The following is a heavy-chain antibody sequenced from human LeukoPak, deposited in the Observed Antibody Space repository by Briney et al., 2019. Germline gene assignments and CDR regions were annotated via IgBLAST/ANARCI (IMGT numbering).Heavy chain of an antibody. D-gene: IGHD4-17*01. CDR1: GFTFSSYE. J-gene: IGHJ4*02. CDR3: AREATVTTYFDY. CDR2: ISSSGGTI. Sequence: PGGSLRLSCVASGFTFSSYEMNWVRQAPGKGLEWVSYISSSGGTIYYADSVKGRFTISRDNAKNSLYLQMNSLRAEDTAVYYCAREATVTTYFDYWGQGTLVTVSS. V-gene: IGHV3-48*03.